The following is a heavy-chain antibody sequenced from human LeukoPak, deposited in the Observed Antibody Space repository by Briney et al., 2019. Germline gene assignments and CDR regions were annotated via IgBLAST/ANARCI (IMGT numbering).Heavy chain of an antibody. Sequence: SETLSLTCAVYGGSFSGYYWSWIRQPPGKGLEWIGEINHSGSTNCNPSLKSRVTISVDTSKNQFSLKLSSVTAADTAVYYCARWLLQFGTIDQWGQGTLVTVSS. J-gene: IGHJ4*02. CDR1: GGSFSGYY. V-gene: IGHV4-34*01. CDR2: INHSGST. D-gene: IGHD3-9*01. CDR3: ARWLLQFGTIDQ.